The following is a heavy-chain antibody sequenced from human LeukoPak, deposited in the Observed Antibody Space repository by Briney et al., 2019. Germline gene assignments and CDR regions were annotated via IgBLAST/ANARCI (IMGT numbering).Heavy chain of an antibody. CDR2: INPNSGGT. CDR3: ARVMNREGTNY. V-gene: IGHV1-2*02. D-gene: IGHD1/OR15-1a*01. Sequence: ASVKVSCKASGYTFTGYYMHWVRQVPGQGLEWMGWINPNSGGTKYAQKFQGRVTMTRDTSISTAYMELNRLRSYDTAVYYCARVMNREGTNYWGQGTLVTVSS. CDR1: GYTFTGYY. J-gene: IGHJ4*02.